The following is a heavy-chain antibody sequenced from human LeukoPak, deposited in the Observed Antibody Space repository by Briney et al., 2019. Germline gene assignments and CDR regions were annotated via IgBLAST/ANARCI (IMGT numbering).Heavy chain of an antibody. V-gene: IGHV3-21*04. CDR3: ARVKGYCSGGSCYSIYYGMDV. CDR2: ISSSSSYI. J-gene: IGHJ6*02. D-gene: IGHD2-15*01. CDR1: GFTFSSYS. Sequence: GGSLRLSCAASGFTFSSYSMNWVRQAPGKGLEWVSSISSSSSYICYADSVKGRFTISRDNAKNSLYLQMNSLRAEDTAVYYCARVKGYCSGGSCYSIYYGMDVWGQGTTVTVSS.